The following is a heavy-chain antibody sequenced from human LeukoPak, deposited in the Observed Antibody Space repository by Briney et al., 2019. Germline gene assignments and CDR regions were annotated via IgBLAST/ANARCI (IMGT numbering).Heavy chain of an antibody. Sequence: GGSLRLSCAASGFTFSSYGMHWVRQAPGKGLEWVAVISYDGSNKYYADSVKGRFTISRDNSKNTLYLQMNSLRAEDTAVYYCAKGGYSGYDLKIDYWGQGTLVTVSS. V-gene: IGHV3-30*18. CDR3: AKGGYSGYDLKIDY. CDR2: ISYDGSNK. J-gene: IGHJ4*02. D-gene: IGHD5-12*01. CDR1: GFTFSSYG.